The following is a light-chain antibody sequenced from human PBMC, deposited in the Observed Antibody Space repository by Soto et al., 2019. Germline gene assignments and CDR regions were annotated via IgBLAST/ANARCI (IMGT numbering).Light chain of an antibody. CDR2: GAS. J-gene: IGKJ5*01. CDR1: QSVGSN. V-gene: IGKV3D-15*01. Sequence: EIVMTQSPVTLSVSPGESATLSCRASQSVGSNLAWYQPRPGQAPRLLIYGASTRATGIPVRFSGSGSGTEFTLTISGLQSEDFGVYLCQQYNNRPPITVGQGTRLEIK. CDR3: QQYNNRPPIT.